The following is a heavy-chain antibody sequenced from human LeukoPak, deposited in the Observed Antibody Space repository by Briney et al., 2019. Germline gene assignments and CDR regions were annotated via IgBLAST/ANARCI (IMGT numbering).Heavy chain of an antibody. J-gene: IGHJ4*02. D-gene: IGHD3-22*01. CDR1: GFTFSNYA. V-gene: IGHV3-23*01. CDR2: VTPGGNIP. CDR3: AKDIRLVSSGFQTFDL. Sequence: PGGSLRLSCAASGFTFSNYAMSWVRQAPGKGLEWVSGVTPGGNIPYYADSVKGRFTISRDNSNNTLYLQMGSLRAADTALYYCAKDIRLVSSGFQTFDLWGQGTLVTVSS.